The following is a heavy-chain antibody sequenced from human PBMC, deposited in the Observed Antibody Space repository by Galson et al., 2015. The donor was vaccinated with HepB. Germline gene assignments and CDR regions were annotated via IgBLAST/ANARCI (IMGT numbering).Heavy chain of an antibody. V-gene: IGHV3-49*04. CDR1: GLNFDTAW. CDR2: IRSKAYGGTT. J-gene: IGHJ4*02. D-gene: IGHD5-12*01. Sequence: SLRLSCAVSGLNFDTAWMSWVRQAPGKGLEWVGSIRSKAYGGTTEYVASVKRRFTISRHDSKSIAYLQINSLKTEDTAVYYCTGDRKGGYGPFDYWGQGTLVTVSS. CDR3: TGDRKGGYGPFDY.